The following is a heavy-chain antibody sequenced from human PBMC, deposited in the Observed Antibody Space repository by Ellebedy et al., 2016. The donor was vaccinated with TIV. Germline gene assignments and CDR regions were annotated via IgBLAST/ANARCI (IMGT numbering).Heavy chain of an antibody. J-gene: IGHJ3*02. V-gene: IGHV1-46*01. CDR1: GYTFTSYY. CDR2: INPSGGST. CDR3: ARRITMVRGVIRETYAFDI. Sequence: AASVKVSCKASGYTFTSYYMHWVRQAPGQGLEWMGIINPSGGSTSYAQKFQGRVTMTRDTSTSTVYMELSSLKASDTAMYYCARRITMVRGVIRETYAFDIWGQGTMVTVSS. D-gene: IGHD3-10*01.